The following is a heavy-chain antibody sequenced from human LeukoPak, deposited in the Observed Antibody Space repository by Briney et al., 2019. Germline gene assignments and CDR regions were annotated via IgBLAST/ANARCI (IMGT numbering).Heavy chain of an antibody. J-gene: IGHJ4*02. Sequence: SVKVSCKASGGTFSSYAISWVRQAPGQGLEWMGRIIPILGIANYAQKFQGRVTITSDKSTSTAYMELSSLRSEDTAVYYCARDDQGDILTGYPLDYWGQGTLVTVSS. CDR1: GGTFSSYA. CDR2: IIPILGIA. CDR3: ARDDQGDILTGYPLDY. D-gene: IGHD3-9*01. V-gene: IGHV1-69*04.